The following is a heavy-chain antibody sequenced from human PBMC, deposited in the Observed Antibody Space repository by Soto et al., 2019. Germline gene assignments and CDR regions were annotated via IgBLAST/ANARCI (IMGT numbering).Heavy chain of an antibody. Sequence: QVQLVESGGGVVQPGRSLRLSCAASGFTFSSYGMHWVRQAPGKGLEWVAVIWLDGSKKFYADSMKGRFTISRDNSKNTVSLQMNSLRDEDSAAYYCATTGPYWGQGTLVTVSS. J-gene: IGHJ4*02. V-gene: IGHV3-33*01. CDR1: GFTFSSYG. CDR2: IWLDGSKK. CDR3: ATTGPY.